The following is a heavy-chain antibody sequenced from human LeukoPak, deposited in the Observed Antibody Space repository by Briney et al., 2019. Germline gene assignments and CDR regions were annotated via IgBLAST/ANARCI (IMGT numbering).Heavy chain of an antibody. CDR1: GGSLSGYY. Sequence: SETLSLTCAVYGGSLSGYYWGWIRQPPGKGLEWIGSIYYSGSTYYNPSLKSRVTISVDTSKNQFSLKLSSVTAADTAVYYCARGAPHYYGSGSYPYWGQGTLVTVSS. V-gene: IGHV4-39*01. D-gene: IGHD3-10*01. J-gene: IGHJ4*02. CDR3: ARGAPHYYGSGSYPY. CDR2: IYYSGST.